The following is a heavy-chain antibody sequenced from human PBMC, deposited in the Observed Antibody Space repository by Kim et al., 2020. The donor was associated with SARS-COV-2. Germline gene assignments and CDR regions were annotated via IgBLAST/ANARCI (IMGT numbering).Heavy chain of an antibody. CDR2: IFNSGHT. V-gene: IGHV4-59*13. Sequence: SETLSLICTVSGGSISSYYWSWVRQPPGKGLEWIGYIFNSGHTNYNPSLKSRLAISVDTSKNQFSLKLSSVTAADTAMYFCARASSYYVIDYRGQGTLVTVSS. CDR3: ARASSYYVIDY. D-gene: IGHD1-26*01. J-gene: IGHJ4*02. CDR1: GGSISSYY.